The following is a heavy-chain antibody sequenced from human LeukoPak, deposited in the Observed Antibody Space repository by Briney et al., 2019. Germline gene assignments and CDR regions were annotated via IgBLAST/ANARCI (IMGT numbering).Heavy chain of an antibody. J-gene: IGHJ5*02. CDR3: ARDIRDCSSTSCYNWFDP. CDR2: IIPIFGTA. V-gene: IGHV1-69*13. CDR1: GGTFSSYA. Sequence: SVKFSCKASGGTFSSYAISWVRQAPGQGLEGRGGIIPIFGTANYAQNLQGRVTITADESTSTAYMELSSLRSEDTAVYYCARDIRDCSSTSCYNWFDPWGQGTLVTVSS. D-gene: IGHD2-2*01.